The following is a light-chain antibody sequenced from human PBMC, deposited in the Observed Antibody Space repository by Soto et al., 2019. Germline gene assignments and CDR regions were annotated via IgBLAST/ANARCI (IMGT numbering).Light chain of an antibody. V-gene: IGLV2-23*01. CDR2: EAS. Sequence: LTQPASVSGSPGQSITISCTGTSSDVGSYNFVSWYQQHPGKAPKLMIYEASKRPSGVSNRFSGSKSGNTASLTISGLQPEDEADYYCCSYAGSSTYVFGAGTKVT. CDR3: CSYAGSSTYV. CDR1: SSDVGSYNF. J-gene: IGLJ1*01.